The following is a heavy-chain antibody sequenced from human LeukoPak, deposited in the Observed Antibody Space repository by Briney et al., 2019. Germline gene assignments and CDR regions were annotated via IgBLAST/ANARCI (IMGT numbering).Heavy chain of an antibody. D-gene: IGHD3-22*01. V-gene: IGHV4-59*01. CDR2: IYYSGST. CDR1: GGSISSYY. Sequence: SETLSLSCTVYGGSISSYYWSWIRQPPGKGLEWIGYIYYSGSTNYNPSLKSRVTISVDTSKNQFSLKLSSVTAADTAVYYCARESDSSGYYYDYWGQGTLVTVSS. J-gene: IGHJ4*02. CDR3: ARESDSSGYYYDY.